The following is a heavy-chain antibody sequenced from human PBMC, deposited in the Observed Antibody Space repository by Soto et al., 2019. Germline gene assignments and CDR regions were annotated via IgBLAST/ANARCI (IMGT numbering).Heavy chain of an antibody. J-gene: IGHJ6*02. Sequence: KPSETLSLTSAVSGGCMSSSNWWSWVRQPPGNGLEWYGEIYQSGSTNDNPPLKSRVTMSVDKSKNKFSLKLSSVTAADTAVYYCARDVSDSSSWYRGMDVWGQVTTVTVSS. CDR2: IYQSGST. CDR1: GGCMSSSNW. V-gene: IGHV4-4*02. CDR3: ARDVSDSSSWYRGMDV. D-gene: IGHD6-13*01.